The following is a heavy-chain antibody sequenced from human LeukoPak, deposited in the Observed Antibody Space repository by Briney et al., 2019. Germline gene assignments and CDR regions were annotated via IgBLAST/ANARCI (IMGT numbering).Heavy chain of an antibody. J-gene: IGHJ5*02. V-gene: IGHV3-23*01. Sequence: PGGSLRLSCAASGFTFSSYAMSWVRQAPGKGLEWVSAISGSGGSTYYADSVKGRFTISRDNSKNTLYLQMNSLRAEDTAVYYCAKPAVERQQLVNWFDPWGQGTLVTVSS. D-gene: IGHD6-13*01. CDR1: GFTFSSYA. CDR2: ISGSGGST. CDR3: AKPAVERQQLVNWFDP.